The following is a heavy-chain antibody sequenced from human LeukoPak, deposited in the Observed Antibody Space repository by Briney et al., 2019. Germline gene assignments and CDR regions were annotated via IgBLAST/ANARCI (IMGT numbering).Heavy chain of an antibody. CDR3: ARVGYQWFGELTYYFDY. D-gene: IGHD3-10*01. CDR1: GGSFSGYY. V-gene: IGHV4-34*01. Sequence: SETLSLTCAVYGGSFSGYYWSWIRQPPGKGLEWIGEINHSGSTNYNPSLKSRVTISVDTSKNQFSLKLSSVTAADTAVYYCARVGYQWFGELTYYFDYWGQGTLVTVSS. J-gene: IGHJ4*02. CDR2: INHSGST.